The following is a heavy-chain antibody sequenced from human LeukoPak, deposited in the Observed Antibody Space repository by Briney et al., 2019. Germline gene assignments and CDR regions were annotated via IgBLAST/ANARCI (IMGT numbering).Heavy chain of an antibody. CDR1: GGSFSGYY. V-gene: IGHV4-34*01. J-gene: IGHJ5*02. D-gene: IGHD6-13*01. Sequence: SETLSLTCAVYGGSFSGYYWNWIRQPPGKGLEWIGEVSYSGSTNYNPSLKSRVTISVDTSKNQFSLKLSSVTAADTAVYYCARARLGGSSSSWFDPWGQGTLVTVSS. CDR3: ARARLGGSSSSWFDP. CDR2: VSYSGST.